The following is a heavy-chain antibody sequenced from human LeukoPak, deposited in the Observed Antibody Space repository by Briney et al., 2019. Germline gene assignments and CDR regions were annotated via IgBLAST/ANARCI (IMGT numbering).Heavy chain of an antibody. CDR2: ISGSGVST. CDR3: AKWSHRATGTTSNFDY. J-gene: IGHJ4*02. D-gene: IGHD1-1*01. CDR1: GFTFYNYA. V-gene: IGHV3-23*01. Sequence: PGGSLRLSCAVSGFTFYNYAMSWVRQAPGKGLEWVSAISGSGVSTYYADSVKGRFTISRDNSKNTLYLQMNSLRAEDTAVYYCAKWSHRATGTTSNFDYWGQGTLVTVSS.